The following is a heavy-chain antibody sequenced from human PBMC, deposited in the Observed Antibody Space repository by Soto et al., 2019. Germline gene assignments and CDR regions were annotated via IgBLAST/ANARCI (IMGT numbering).Heavy chain of an antibody. CDR1: GFTFSDYY. Sequence: GGSLRLSCAASGFTFSDYYMSWIRQAPGKGLEWVSYISSSGSTIYYADSVKGRFTISRDNAKNSLYLQMNSLRAEDTAVYYCAFDFVYCGGDCYPPLGAFDIWGQGTMVTVSS. CDR2: ISSSGSTI. D-gene: IGHD2-21*02. V-gene: IGHV3-11*01. CDR3: AFDFVYCGGDCYPPLGAFDI. J-gene: IGHJ3*02.